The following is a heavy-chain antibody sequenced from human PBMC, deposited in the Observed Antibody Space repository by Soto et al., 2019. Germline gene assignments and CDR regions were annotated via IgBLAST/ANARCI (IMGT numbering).Heavy chain of an antibody. J-gene: IGHJ3*02. Sequence: RLQESCPGLVKPSGTLSLACAVSGASVSSDNWWSWVRQPPGKGLEWIGEIFPSETTNYNPSLKSRAPISVDKSNHKFSLTLTSVTAADTAVYYCAKNGWYSADIFGQGTMVTGSS. CDR1: GASVSSDNW. V-gene: IGHV4-4*02. D-gene: IGHD6-19*01. CDR2: IFPSETT. CDR3: AKNGWYSADI.